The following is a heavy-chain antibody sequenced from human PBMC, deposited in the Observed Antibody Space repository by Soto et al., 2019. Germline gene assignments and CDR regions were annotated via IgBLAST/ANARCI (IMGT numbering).Heavy chain of an antibody. D-gene: IGHD3-9*01. CDR3: AKGDYDILTGYYSYYYYYMDV. J-gene: IGHJ6*03. CDR1: GFTFSDYA. V-gene: IGHV3-23*01. Sequence: GGSLRLSCAGSGFTFSDYAMNWVRQAPGKGLEWVSAIRGGGGSTHYADSVKGRFTISRDNSKNTVYLQMNSLRTEDTAVYYCAKGDYDILTGYYSYYYYYMDVWGKGTTVTVSS. CDR2: IRGGGGST.